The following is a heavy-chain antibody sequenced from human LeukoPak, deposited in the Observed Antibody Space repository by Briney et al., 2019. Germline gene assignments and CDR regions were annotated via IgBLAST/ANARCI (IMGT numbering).Heavy chain of an antibody. CDR1: GFTFRNFG. J-gene: IGHJ4*02. CDR3: VRGPARGYYDGSGYDFDY. D-gene: IGHD3-22*01. Sequence: GGSLSPSCAASGFTFRNFGMHWVRQAPGKGLEWVTFIDDDGINFYYVNSVKGRFAISRDNSKNTLYLQMSSLESEDMAVYYCVRGPARGYYDGSGYDFDYWGQGTLVPVSS. CDR2: IDDDGINF. V-gene: IGHV3-30*02.